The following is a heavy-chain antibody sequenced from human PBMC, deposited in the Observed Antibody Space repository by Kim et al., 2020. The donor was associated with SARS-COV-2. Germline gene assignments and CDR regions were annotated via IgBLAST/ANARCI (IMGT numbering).Heavy chain of an antibody. CDR3: ARDTEDCSSTTCYVDY. D-gene: IGHD2-2*01. Sequence: GGSLRISCAASGFTFSSYGMHWVRQAPGKGLEWVAVISYDGSNKYYADSVKGRFTISRDNSKNTLYLQMNSLRAEDTAVYYCARDTEDCSSTTCYVDYWGQGTLVTVSS. CDR1: GFTFSSYG. CDR2: ISYDGSNK. J-gene: IGHJ4*02. V-gene: IGHV3-33*05.